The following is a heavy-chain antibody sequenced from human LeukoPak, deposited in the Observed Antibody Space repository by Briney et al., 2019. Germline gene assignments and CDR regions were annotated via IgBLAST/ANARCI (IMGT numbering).Heavy chain of an antibody. CDR2: ISGSGSTT. Sequence: GGSLRLSCAASGFSFSTYAMSWVRQAPGKGLEWVSLISGSGSTTYYADSVKGRFSISRDNSKNTMYLQMNSLGAEDTATYYCVIGPRQKRGLNTYWGQGILATVSS. CDR1: GFSFSTYA. D-gene: IGHD3/OR15-3a*01. CDR3: VIGPRQKRGLNTY. V-gene: IGHV3-23*01. J-gene: IGHJ4*02.